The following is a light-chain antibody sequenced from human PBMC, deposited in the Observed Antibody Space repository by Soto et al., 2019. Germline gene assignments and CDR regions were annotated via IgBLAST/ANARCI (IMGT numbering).Light chain of an antibody. Sequence: DIQMTQSPSTLSASIGDGLTITCRASPSINTWLAWYQQKPGKAPKLLIYDASNLQSGVPSRFSGSGSGTEFILTISSVQPDDFATYYCQQYNSYSWTFGQGTKVEIK. V-gene: IGKV1-5*01. CDR1: PSINTW. J-gene: IGKJ1*01. CDR3: QQYNSYSWT. CDR2: DAS.